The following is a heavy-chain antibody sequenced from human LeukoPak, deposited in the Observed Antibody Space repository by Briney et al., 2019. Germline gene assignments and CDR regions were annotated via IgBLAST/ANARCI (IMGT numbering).Heavy chain of an antibody. Sequence: PGGSLRLSCAASGFTFSSYWMSWVRQAPGKGLEWVANIKQDGSEKYYVDSVKGRFTISRDNAKNSLYLQMNSLRAEDTAVYYCASLVLRYFDWLFPDDAFDIWGLGTMVTVSS. D-gene: IGHD3-9*01. CDR2: IKQDGSEK. CDR1: GFTFSSYW. V-gene: IGHV3-7*03. J-gene: IGHJ3*02. CDR3: ASLVLRYFDWLFPDDAFDI.